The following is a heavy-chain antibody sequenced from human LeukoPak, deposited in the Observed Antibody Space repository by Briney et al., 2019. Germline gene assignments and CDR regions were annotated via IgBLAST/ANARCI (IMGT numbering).Heavy chain of an antibody. J-gene: IGHJ5*02. CDR2: IYYSGST. Sequence: SETLSLTCTVSGGFISSYYWNWIRQPPGKGLECIGYIYYSGSTNYNPSLKSRVTISVDTSKNQFSLNLTSVTAADTAVYYCARFTPQGYGWGGYNRFDPWGQGTLVTVSS. CDR3: ARFTPQGYGWGGYNRFDP. D-gene: IGHD3-16*01. CDR1: GGFISSYY. V-gene: IGHV4-59*01.